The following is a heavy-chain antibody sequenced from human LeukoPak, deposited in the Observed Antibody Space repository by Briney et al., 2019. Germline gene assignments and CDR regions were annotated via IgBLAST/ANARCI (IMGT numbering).Heavy chain of an antibody. D-gene: IGHD6-13*01. Sequence: GGSLRLSCAASGFTFSSYEMHWVRQAPGKGLEWVSYISSSGSTIYHADSVKGRFTISRDNAKNSLYLQMNSLRAEDTAVYYCARGYSSSWHHYYYYMDVWGKGTTVTVSS. CDR2: ISSSGSTI. V-gene: IGHV3-48*03. CDR1: GFTFSSYE. J-gene: IGHJ6*03. CDR3: ARGYSSSWHHYYYYMDV.